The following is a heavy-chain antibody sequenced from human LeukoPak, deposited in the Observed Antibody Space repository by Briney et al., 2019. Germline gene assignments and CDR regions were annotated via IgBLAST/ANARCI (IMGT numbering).Heavy chain of an antibody. CDR3: ASGVVVHRTAKDSQRGPKHKTAYYYYMDV. D-gene: IGHD2-2*01. V-gene: IGHV4-34*01. CDR1: GGSFSGYY. J-gene: IGHJ6*03. CDR2: INHSGST. Sequence: PSETLSLTCAVYGGSFSGYYWSWIRQPPGKGLEWIGEINHSGSTNYNPSLKSRVTISVDTSKNQYSLKLSSVTAADPAVYSCASGVVVHRTAKDSQRGPKHKTAYYYYMDVWGKGTTVTVSS.